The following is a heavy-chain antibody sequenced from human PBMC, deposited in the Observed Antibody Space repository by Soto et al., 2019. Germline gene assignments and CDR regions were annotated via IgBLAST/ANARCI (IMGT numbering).Heavy chain of an antibody. CDR2: ISAYNGNT. J-gene: IGHJ6*02. CDR3: ARVPGDYDLWSGYRYYYYGMDV. V-gene: IGHV1-18*04. Sequence: GASVKVSCKASGYTFTSYGISWVRQAPGQGLEWMGWISAYNGNTNYAQKLQGRVTMTTDTSTSTAYMELRSLRSDDTAVYYCARVPGDYDLWSGYRYYYYGMDVWGQGTTVTVSS. CDR1: GYTFTSYG. D-gene: IGHD3-3*01.